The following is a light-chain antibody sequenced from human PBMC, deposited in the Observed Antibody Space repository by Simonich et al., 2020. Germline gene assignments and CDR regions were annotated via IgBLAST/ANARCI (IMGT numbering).Light chain of an antibody. J-gene: IGKJ2*01. CDR2: AS. CDR3: QQANSFPYT. V-gene: IGKV1-12*02. CDR1: QGSSSW. Sequence: DIQMTQSPSSVSASVGDRVTITCRASQGSSSWLAWYQQKPGKAPKLLIYASSLQSGVPSRFSGSGSGTDFTLTISSLQPEDFATYYCQQANSFPYTFGQGTKLEIK.